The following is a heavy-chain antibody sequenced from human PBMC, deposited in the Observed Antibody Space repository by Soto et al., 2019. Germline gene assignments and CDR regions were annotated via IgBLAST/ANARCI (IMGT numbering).Heavy chain of an antibody. CDR2: INAGNGNT. V-gene: IGHV1-3*01. CDR3: ARDLRAARGWFDP. J-gene: IGHJ5*02. CDR1: GYTFTSYA. Sequence: GASVKVSCKASGYTFTSYAMHWVRQAPGQRLEWMGWINAGNGNTKYSQKFQGRVTITRDTSASTAYMELSSLRSEDTAVYYCARDLRAARGWFDPWGQGTLVIVSS. D-gene: IGHD3-10*01.